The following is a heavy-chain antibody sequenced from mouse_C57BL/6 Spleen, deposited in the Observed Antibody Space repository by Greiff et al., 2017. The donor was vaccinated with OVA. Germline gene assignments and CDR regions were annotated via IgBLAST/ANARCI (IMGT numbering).Heavy chain of an antibody. CDR2: ISSGSSTI. J-gene: IGHJ4*01. Sequence: EVMLVESGGGLVKPGGSLKLSCAASGFTFSDYGMHWVRQAPEKGLEWVAYISSGSSTIYYADTVKGRFTISRDNAKNTLFLQMTSLRSEDTAMYYCAGHGGYDGDYAMGYWGQGTSVTVSS. CDR3: AGHGGYDGDYAMGY. D-gene: IGHD2-2*01. V-gene: IGHV5-17*01. CDR1: GFTFSDYG.